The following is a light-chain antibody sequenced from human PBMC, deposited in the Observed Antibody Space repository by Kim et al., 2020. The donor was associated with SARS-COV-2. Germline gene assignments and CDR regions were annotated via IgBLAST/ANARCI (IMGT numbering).Light chain of an antibody. V-gene: IGLV2-14*03. J-gene: IGLJ2*01. CDR3: SSYTSSSTL. CDR2: DVS. CDR1: SSDVGGYNY. Sequence: PGQSITISCTVTSSDVGGYNYVSWYQQHPGKAPKLMIYDVSNRPSGVSNRFSGSKSGNTASLTISGLQAEDEADYYCSSYTSSSTLFGGGTQLTVL.